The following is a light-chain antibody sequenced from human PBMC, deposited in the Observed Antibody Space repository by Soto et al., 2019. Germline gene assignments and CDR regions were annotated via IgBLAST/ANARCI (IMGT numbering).Light chain of an antibody. Sequence: EIVFTQSPGPLPLSTGERATLSCRASQSLSSSQLAWYQQKPGQAPRLLIHDASSRATGISDRFTGSGSGTDFTLTITTLEPEDFAVYYCQQYGSSPRTFGLGTKVDIK. CDR3: QQYGSSPRT. CDR1: QSLSSSQ. J-gene: IGKJ2*01. V-gene: IGKV3-20*01. CDR2: DAS.